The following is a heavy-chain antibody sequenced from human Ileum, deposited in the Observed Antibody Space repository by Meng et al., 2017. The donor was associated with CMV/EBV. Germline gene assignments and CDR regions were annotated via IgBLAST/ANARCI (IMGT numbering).Heavy chain of an antibody. CDR2: SNAGNGNT. V-gene: IGHV1-3*02. Sequence: TSYAMHWVRQAPGQRLEWMGWSNAGNGNTKYSQEFQGRVTITRDTSASTAYMELSSLRSEDMAVYYCARERGGPCITIFGVVIIPVRYWGQGTLVTVSS. D-gene: IGHD3-3*01. CDR1: TSYA. J-gene: IGHJ4*02. CDR3: ARERGGPCITIFGVVIIPVRY.